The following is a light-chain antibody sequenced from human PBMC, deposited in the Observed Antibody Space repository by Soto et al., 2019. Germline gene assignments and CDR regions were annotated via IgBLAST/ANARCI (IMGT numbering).Light chain of an antibody. V-gene: IGKV1-5*03. CDR1: ESISSW. CDR3: QQYNSYSGT. CDR2: EAS. Sequence: DIQMTQSPSTLSASVGDRVTITCRASESISSWLAWYQQKPGKAPKLLIYEASGLESGVPSRFSGSGSGTEFTLTISSLQPDDFATYYCQQYNSYSGTFGQGTKVEIK. J-gene: IGKJ1*01.